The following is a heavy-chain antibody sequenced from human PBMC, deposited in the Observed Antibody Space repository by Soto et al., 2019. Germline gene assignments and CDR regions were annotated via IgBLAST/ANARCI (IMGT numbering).Heavy chain of an antibody. CDR2: ISDGGSNK. D-gene: IGHD5-18*01. J-gene: IGHJ3*02. CDR1: GFTFKTYG. V-gene: IGHV3-30*03. CDR3: ASARGYTYGTNDAFDI. Sequence: QVQLVESGGGVVQPGRSLRLSCAASGFTFKTYGMHWVRQAPGKGLEWVAVISDGGSNKYNIASVEGRFTISRDNSKNTLYLQMNTLRNADTAVYYCASARGYTYGTNDAFDIWGQGTMVTVSS.